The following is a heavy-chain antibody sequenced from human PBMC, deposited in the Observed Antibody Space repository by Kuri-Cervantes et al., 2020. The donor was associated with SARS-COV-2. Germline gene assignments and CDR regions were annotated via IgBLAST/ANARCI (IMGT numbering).Heavy chain of an antibody. CDR1: GFTFSSYA. J-gene: IGHJ4*02. CDR2: IYSGGSNT. V-gene: IGHV3-23*03. CDR3: ARDLLSKEGATHSDY. D-gene: IGHD1-26*01. Sequence: GGSLRLSCAASGFTFSSYAMSWVRQAPGKGLEWVSVIYSGGSNTYYADSVKGRFTISRDNAKNSLYLQMNSLRAEDTAVYYCARDLLSKEGATHSDYWGQGTLVTVSS.